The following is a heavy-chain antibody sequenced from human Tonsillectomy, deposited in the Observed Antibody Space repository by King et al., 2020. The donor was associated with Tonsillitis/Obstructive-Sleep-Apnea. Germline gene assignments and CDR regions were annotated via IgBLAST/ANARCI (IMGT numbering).Heavy chain of an antibody. D-gene: IGHD3-3*01. CDR3: ARANSFGMTYTYYMDV. CDR1: GFTFSTYG. Sequence: VQLVESGGGVVQPGRSLRLSCAASGFTFSTYGMHWVRQAPGKGLEWLALLSYDGNIESYADSVKGRFTISRDNSKNTLSLHMTSLRPEDTALYYWARANSFGMTYTYYMDVWGNGTTVIVSS. J-gene: IGHJ6*03. CDR2: LSYDGNIE. V-gene: IGHV3-30*03.